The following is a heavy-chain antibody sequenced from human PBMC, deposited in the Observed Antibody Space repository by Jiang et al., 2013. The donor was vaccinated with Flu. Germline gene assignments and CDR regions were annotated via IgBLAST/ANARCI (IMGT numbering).Heavy chain of an antibody. J-gene: IGHJ3*02. CDR1: GFTFDDYA. CDR3: AKDLGEDDAFDI. CDR2: ISWNSGSI. Sequence: GLVQPGRSLRLSCAASGFTFDDYAMHWVRQAPGKGLEWVSGISWNSGSIGYADSVKGRFTISRDNAKNSLYLQMNSLRAEDTALYYCAKDLGEDDAFDIWGQGTMVTVSS. V-gene: IGHV3-9*01. D-gene: IGHD4-17*01.